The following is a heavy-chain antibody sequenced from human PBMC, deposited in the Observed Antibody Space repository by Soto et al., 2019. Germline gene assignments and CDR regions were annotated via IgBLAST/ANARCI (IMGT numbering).Heavy chain of an antibody. CDR3: ARHWGTYFDF. Sequence: QVQLQESGPGLVKPSETPSLTCTDSGGFISSYYWSWIRQPPGKGLEWIGYIYYSGSTDYDPSLKSRVTISVDTSKNQFSLKLSSVTATDTAVYYCARHWGTYFDFWGQGTLVTVSS. V-gene: IGHV4-59*01. CDR2: IYYSGST. CDR1: GGFISSYY. J-gene: IGHJ4*02. D-gene: IGHD7-27*01.